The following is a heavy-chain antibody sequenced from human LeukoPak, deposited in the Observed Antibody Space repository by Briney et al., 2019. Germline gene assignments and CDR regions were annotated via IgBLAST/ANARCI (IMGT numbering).Heavy chain of an antibody. CDR2: IKQDGSEK. J-gene: IGHJ3*02. D-gene: IGHD3-22*01. CDR1: GFTFSSYW. CDR3: ARVTGDYYDSSGYLWAFDI. V-gene: IGHV3-7*01. Sequence: GGSLRLSCAASGFTFSSYWMSWVRQAPGKGLEWVANIKQDGSEKYYVDSVKGRFTISRDNAKNSLYLQMNSLRAEATAVYYCARVTGDYYDSSGYLWAFDIWGQGTMVTVSS.